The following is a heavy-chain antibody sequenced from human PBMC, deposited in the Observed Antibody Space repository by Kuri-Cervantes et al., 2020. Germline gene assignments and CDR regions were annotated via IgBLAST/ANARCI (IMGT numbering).Heavy chain of an antibody. D-gene: IGHD3-3*01. V-gene: IGHV3-9*01. CDR3: AKDATPLYYDFWSGYPHYFYYGMDV. J-gene: IGHJ6*02. Sequence: SLKISCAASGFTFDDYAMHWVRQAPGKGLEWVSGISWNSGSIGYADSVKGRFTISRDNSKNTLYLQMNSLRAEDTAVYYCAKDATPLYYDFWSGYPHYFYYGMDVWGQGTTVTVSS. CDR1: GFTFDDYA. CDR2: ISWNSGSI.